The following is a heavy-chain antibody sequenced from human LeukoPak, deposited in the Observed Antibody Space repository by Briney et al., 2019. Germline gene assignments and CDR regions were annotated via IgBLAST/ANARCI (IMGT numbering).Heavy chain of an antibody. Sequence: GESLKISCKGSGYSFTSYWIGWVRQMPGKGLEWMGIIYPGDSDTRYSPSFQGQVTISADKSISTAYLQWSSLKASDTAMYYCARTDCTNGVCYTGGDYWGQGTLVTVSS. J-gene: IGHJ4*02. D-gene: IGHD2-8*01. CDR2: IYPGDSDT. CDR3: ARTDCTNGVCYTGGDY. V-gene: IGHV5-51*01. CDR1: GYSFTSYW.